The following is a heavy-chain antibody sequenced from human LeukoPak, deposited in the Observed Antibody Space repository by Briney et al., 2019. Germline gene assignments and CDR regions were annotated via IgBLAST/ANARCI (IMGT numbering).Heavy chain of an antibody. Sequence: GRSLRLSCAASGFTFSSYAMHWVRQAPGKGLEWVAVISYDGSNKYYADSVKGRFTISRDNSKNTLYLHMNSLRAEDTAVYYCARDIGYCSGGSCYDSPPYYGMDVWGQGTTVTVSS. CDR2: ISYDGSNK. D-gene: IGHD2-15*01. J-gene: IGHJ6*02. CDR3: ARDIGYCSGGSCYDSPPYYGMDV. V-gene: IGHV3-30*04. CDR1: GFTFSSYA.